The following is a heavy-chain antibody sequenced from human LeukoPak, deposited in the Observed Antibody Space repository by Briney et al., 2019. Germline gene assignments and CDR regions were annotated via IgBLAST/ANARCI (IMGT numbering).Heavy chain of an antibody. CDR1: GFTVSSDY. V-gene: IGHV3-53*01. D-gene: IGHD6-19*01. Sequence: GGSLRLSCAASGFTVSSDYMSWVRQAPGKGLEWVSVIYSGGSTYYADSVKGRFTISRDNSKNTLYLQMNSLRAEDTAVYYCARSPYSSGEIDYWAREPWSPSPQ. CDR3: ARSPYSSGEIDY. CDR2: IYSGGST. J-gene: IGHJ4*02.